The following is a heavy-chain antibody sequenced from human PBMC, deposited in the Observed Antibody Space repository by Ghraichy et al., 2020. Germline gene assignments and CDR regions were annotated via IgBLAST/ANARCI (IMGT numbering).Heavy chain of an antibody. J-gene: IGHJ4*02. CDR1: GYSIRSGYY. Sequence: GSLSLTCSVSGYSIRSGYYWGWIRQSPGKGLEWIGNIYHSGNTYYNPSLKSRVTVSVDTSKNQISLKLSSVTAADTAVYYCARVQYSGSGSFYEYWGQGTLVIVSS. CDR2: IYHSGNT. V-gene: IGHV4-38-2*02. D-gene: IGHD3-10*01. CDR3: ARVQYSGSGSFYEY.